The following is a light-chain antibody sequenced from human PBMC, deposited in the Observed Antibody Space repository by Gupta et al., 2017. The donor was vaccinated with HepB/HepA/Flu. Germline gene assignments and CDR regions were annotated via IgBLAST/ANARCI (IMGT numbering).Light chain of an antibody. CDR2: GTS. CDR1: QSISNPY. Sequence: EIVLTQSPGTLSLSPGERATLSCRASQSISNPYIIWYQQKPGQAPRLLIYGTSGRAPGIPDRFSGSGSGTDFSLTINRLQPEDFAVYYCQQEGYSPRTFGQGTKVEVK. J-gene: IGKJ1*01. V-gene: IGKV3-20*01. CDR3: QQEGYSPRT.